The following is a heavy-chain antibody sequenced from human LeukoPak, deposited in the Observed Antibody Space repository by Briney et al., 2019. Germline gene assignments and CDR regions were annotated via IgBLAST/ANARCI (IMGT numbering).Heavy chain of an antibody. V-gene: IGHV1-69*05. CDR3: ARDSSGWYYFDY. J-gene: IGHJ4*02. CDR2: IIPIFGTA. Sequence: SVKVSCKASGGTFSSYAISWVRQAPGQWLEWMGGIIPIFGTANYAQKFQGRVTITTDESTSTAYMEPSSLRSEDTAVYYCARDSSGWYYFDYWGQGTLVTVPS. CDR1: GGTFSSYA. D-gene: IGHD6-19*01.